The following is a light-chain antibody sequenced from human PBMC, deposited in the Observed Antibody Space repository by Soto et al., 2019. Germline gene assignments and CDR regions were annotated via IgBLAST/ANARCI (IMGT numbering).Light chain of an antibody. J-gene: IGKJ2*01. CDR2: KAS. CDR3: QQYNSYPYT. CDR1: QSISSW. Sequence: DIQMTQSPSTLSASVGDRVTITCRASQSISSWLAWYQQKPGKAPKLLIYKASSLESGVPSRFSGGGSGTEFTLTISSLEPDGFATYYCQQYNSYPYTFGQGTKLEIK. V-gene: IGKV1-5*03.